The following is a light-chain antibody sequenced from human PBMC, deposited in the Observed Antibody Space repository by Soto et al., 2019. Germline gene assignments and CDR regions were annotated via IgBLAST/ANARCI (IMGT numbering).Light chain of an antibody. Sequence: VLKQLPRARPWSPEKRAALSCRASQSVGSSLSWYQQKPGQAPRLLFYGASNRATAIPDRFNGSGFGTDFTLTITSLEPEDFGVYYCQQYGGSPQTFGSGSKVDIK. V-gene: IGKV3-20*01. CDR2: GAS. CDR1: QSVGSS. CDR3: QQYGGSPQT. J-gene: IGKJ1*01.